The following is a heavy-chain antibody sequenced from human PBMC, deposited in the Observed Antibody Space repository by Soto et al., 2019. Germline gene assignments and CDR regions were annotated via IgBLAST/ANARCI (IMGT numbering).Heavy chain of an antibody. V-gene: IGHV3-30*18. CDR3: AKERYYDSSGSED. J-gene: IGHJ4*02. Sequence: QVQLVESGGGVVQPGRSLRLSCAASGFTFSIYDMHWVRQAPGKGLEWVAVISYDGSNKYYADSVKGRFTISRDNSKNTLYLQMNSLRAEDTAVYYCAKERYYDSSGSEDWGQGTLVTVSS. D-gene: IGHD3-22*01. CDR2: ISYDGSNK. CDR1: GFTFSIYD.